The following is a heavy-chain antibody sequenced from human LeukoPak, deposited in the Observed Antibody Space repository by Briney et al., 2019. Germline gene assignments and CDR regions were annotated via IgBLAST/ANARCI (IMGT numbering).Heavy chain of an antibody. Sequence: GGSLRLSCAASGFTFSDYYMSWIRQAPGKGLEWVSYISSSGSTIYYADSVKGRFTISRDNAKNSLYLQMNSLRAEDTAVYYCAGAGDYYDSSGADDAFDIWGQGTMVTVSS. D-gene: IGHD3-22*01. CDR3: AGAGDYYDSSGADDAFDI. J-gene: IGHJ3*02. V-gene: IGHV3-11*01. CDR2: ISSSGSTI. CDR1: GFTFSDYY.